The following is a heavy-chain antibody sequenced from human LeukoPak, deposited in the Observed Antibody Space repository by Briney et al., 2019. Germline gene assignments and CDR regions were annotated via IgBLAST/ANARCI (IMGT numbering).Heavy chain of an antibody. CDR3: ARDVNYYDSSGYYQRYFDY. D-gene: IGHD3-22*01. Sequence: GGSLRLSCAASGFTFSSYSMNWVRQAPGKGLEWVSSISSSSSYIYYADSVKGRFTISRDNAKNSLYLQMNSLRAEDTAVCYCARDVNYYDSSGYYQRYFDYWGQGTLVTVSS. J-gene: IGHJ4*02. V-gene: IGHV3-21*01. CDR1: GFTFSSYS. CDR2: ISSSSSYI.